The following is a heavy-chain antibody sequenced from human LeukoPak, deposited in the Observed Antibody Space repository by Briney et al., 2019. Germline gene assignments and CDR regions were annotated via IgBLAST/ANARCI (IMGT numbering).Heavy chain of an antibody. D-gene: IGHD3-10*01. V-gene: IGHV4-4*07. CDR1: GGSMSSYY. CDR3: ATDRRTSGGDFDY. Sequence: SETLSLTCTVSGGSMSSYYWSWIRQPAGKGLEWIGRIYTSGSTDYNPSLKSRVTMSVDTSKNQFSPKLSSVTAADTAVYYCATDRRTSGGDFDYWGQGALVTVSS. CDR2: IYTSGST. J-gene: IGHJ4*02.